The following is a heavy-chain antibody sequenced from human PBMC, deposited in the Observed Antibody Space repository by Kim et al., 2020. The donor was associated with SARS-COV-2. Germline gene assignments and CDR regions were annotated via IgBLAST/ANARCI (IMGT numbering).Heavy chain of an antibody. Sequence: SLKSRVTISVDMSKNQFSLKLRSVAAADTAVYYCARGITIFGVVTNGMDFWGQGTTVTVSS. D-gene: IGHD3-3*01. J-gene: IGHJ6*02. CDR3: ARGITIFGVVTNGMDF. V-gene: IGHV4-31*02.